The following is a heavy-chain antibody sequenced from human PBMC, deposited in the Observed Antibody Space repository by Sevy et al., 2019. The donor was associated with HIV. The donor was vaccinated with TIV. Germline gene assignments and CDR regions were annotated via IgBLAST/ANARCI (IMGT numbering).Heavy chain of an antibody. D-gene: IGHD2-2*01. CDR1: GGSFSGYY. J-gene: IGHJ5*02. CDR3: ARAPPVVVVPGAPSWFDP. Sequence: SETLSLTCAVYGGSFSGYYWNWIRQTPGKGLEWIGEINHSGSTNYNPSPKSRVTISVDTSKNQCSLGLNPVTAADTAVYYCARAPPVVVVPGAPSWFDPWGQGTLVTVSS. V-gene: IGHV4-34*01. CDR2: INHSGST.